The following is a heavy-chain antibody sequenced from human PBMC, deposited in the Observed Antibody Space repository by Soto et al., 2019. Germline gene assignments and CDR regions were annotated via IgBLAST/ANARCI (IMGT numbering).Heavy chain of an antibody. D-gene: IGHD5-18*01. CDR3: ARHRVNAWGSSYGYEAPFDP. V-gene: IGHV4-39*01. Sequence: SSETLSLTCTVSGGSISSSSYYRGWIRQPPGKGLEWIGSIYYSGSTYYNPSLKSRVTISVDTSKNQFSLKLSSVTAADTAVYYCARHRVNAWGSSYGYEAPFDPWGQGTLVTVSS. CDR2: IYYSGST. J-gene: IGHJ5*02. CDR1: GGSISSSSYY.